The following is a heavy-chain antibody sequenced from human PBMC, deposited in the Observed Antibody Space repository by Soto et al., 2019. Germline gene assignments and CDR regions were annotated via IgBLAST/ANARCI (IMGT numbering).Heavy chain of an antibody. CDR2: MNPNSGNT. Sequence: QVQLVQSGAEVKKPGASVKVSCKASGYTFTSYEINWVRQATGQGLEWMGWMNPNSGNTGYAQKFQGRVNMPRNTSISTAYMELRSLRSEDTAVYYCARGRREANPEPRSPYYYYMDVWGKGTTVTVSS. CDR1: GYTFTSYE. CDR3: ARGRREANPEPRSPYYYYMDV. D-gene: IGHD1-1*01. J-gene: IGHJ6*03. V-gene: IGHV1-8*01.